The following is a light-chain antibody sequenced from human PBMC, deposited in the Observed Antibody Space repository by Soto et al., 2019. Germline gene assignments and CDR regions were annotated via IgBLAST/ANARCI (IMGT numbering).Light chain of an antibody. J-gene: IGKJ4*01. CDR2: DTS. CDR1: QSVSSS. CDR3: QQRRNWPLT. V-gene: IGKV3-11*01. Sequence: EIVLTQSPATLSLSPGERATLSCRASQSVSSSLAWYQQKPGQAPRLLIYDTSNRATGIPARFSGSGSGTDFTLTISSLEPEDFAVYFCQQRRNWPLTFGGGTKVDI.